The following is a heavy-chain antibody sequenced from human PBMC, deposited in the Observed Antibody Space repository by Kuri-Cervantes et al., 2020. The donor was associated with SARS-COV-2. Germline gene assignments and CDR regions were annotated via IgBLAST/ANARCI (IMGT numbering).Heavy chain of an antibody. CDR1: GYSFTSYW. CDR3: ARGIRGSWDVFDC. V-gene: IGHV3-15*01. J-gene: IGHJ4*02. D-gene: IGHD6-13*01. Sequence: GGSLRLSCKGSGYSFTSYWMSWVRQAPGKGLEWVGRIKSKTDGGTTDYAAPVKGRFTTSRDDSKNTLYLQMNSLKTEDTAVYYCARGIRGSWDVFDCWAREPWSPSPQ. CDR2: IKSKTDGGTT.